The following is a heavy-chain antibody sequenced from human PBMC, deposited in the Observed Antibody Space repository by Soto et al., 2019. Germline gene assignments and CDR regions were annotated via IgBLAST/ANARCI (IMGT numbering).Heavy chain of an antibody. CDR1: GYTFTSYG. CDR2: ISAYNGNT. Sequence: QVQLVQSGAEVKKPGASVKVSCKASGYTFTSYGISWVRQAPGQGLEWMGWISAYNGNTNYAQKLQGRVTMTTDTSTSTAYIELRSLRSDDTVVYYCARRATDYYGSGSYDYWGQGTLVTVSS. CDR3: ARRATDYYGSGSYDY. V-gene: IGHV1-18*01. J-gene: IGHJ4*02. D-gene: IGHD3-10*01.